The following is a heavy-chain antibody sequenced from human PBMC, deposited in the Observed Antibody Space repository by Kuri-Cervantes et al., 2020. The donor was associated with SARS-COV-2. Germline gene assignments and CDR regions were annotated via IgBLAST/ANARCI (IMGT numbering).Heavy chain of an antibody. Sequence: GSLRLSCTVSGGSISSYYWSWIRQPPGKGLEWIGYIYYSGSTNYNPSLKSRVTISVDTSKNQFPLKLSSVTAADTAVYYCATSYGGSGSYYYGMDVWGQGTTVTVSS. D-gene: IGHD3-10*01. CDR3: ATSYGGSGSYYYGMDV. CDR2: IYYSGST. J-gene: IGHJ6*02. V-gene: IGHV4-59*01. CDR1: GGSISSYY.